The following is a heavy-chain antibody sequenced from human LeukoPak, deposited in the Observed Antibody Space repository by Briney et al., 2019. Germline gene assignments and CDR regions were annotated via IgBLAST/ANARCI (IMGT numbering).Heavy chain of an antibody. V-gene: IGHV4-61*08. CDR2: IYYSGST. CDR1: GGSISSGDYY. Sequence: SQTLSLTCTVSGGSISSGDYYWSWIRQPPGKGLEWIGYIYYSGSTNYNPSLKSRVTISVDTSKNQFSLKLSPVTAADTAVYYCARGGSPYYDSSGLDYWGQGTLVTVSS. CDR3: ARGGSPYYDSSGLDY. D-gene: IGHD3-22*01. J-gene: IGHJ4*02.